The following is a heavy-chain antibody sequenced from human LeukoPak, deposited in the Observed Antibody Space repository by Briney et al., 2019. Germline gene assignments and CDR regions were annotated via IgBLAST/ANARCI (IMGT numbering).Heavy chain of an antibody. V-gene: IGHV4-34*01. J-gene: IGHJ4*02. CDR1: GGSFSGYY. Sequence: SETLSLTCAVYGGSFSGYYWNWIRQPPGKGLEWIGEISHNENTNYSPSLKSRLTISIDTSKNQFSLKLSSVTAADTAVYYCASSGSRWLIDKTYSPCRGQGTLVTVSS. CDR3: ASSGSRWLIDKTYSPC. CDR2: ISHNENT. D-gene: IGHD3-22*01.